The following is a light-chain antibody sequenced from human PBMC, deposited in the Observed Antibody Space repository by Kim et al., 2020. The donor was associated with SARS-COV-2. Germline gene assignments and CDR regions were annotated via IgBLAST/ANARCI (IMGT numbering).Light chain of an antibody. CDR2: RDS. CDR3: QVWDSSTVV. V-gene: IGLV3-9*01. J-gene: IGLJ2*01. CDR1: NIGSKN. Sequence: VALGQTARITCGGNNIGSKNVHWYQQKPGQAPVLVICRDSNRPSGIPERFSGSNSGNTATLTISRAQAGDEADYYCQVWDSSTVVFGGGTQLTVL.